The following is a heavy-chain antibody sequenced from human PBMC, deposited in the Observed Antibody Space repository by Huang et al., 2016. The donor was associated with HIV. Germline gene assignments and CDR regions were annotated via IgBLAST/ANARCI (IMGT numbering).Heavy chain of an antibody. CDR3: AREILTTYFYYYMDV. CDR2: IDWDDDK. Sequence: QVTLRESGPALVKPTQTLTLTCTFSGFPLNTDGMCVSWIRQSPGKALEWLARIDWDDDKYYNTSLNTRLAISRDSSKNQVVLTMANMDSVDTATYYCAREILTTYFYYYMDVWGTGTTVTVSS. V-gene: IGHV2-70*13. J-gene: IGHJ6*03. CDR1: GFPLNTDGMC. D-gene: IGHD4-4*01.